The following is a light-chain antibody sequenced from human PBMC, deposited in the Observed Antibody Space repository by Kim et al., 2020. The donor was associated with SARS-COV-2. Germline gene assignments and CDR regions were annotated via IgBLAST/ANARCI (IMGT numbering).Light chain of an antibody. CDR2: RNN. J-gene: IGLJ3*02. Sequence: QSVLTQQPSASGTPGQRVTISCSGSSSNIGSNYVYWYQQLPGTAPKLLIYRNNQRPSGVPDRFSGSKSGTSASLAISGLRSEDEADYYCAAWDDSLSGSWVFGGGTQLTVL. V-gene: IGLV1-47*01. CDR1: SSNIGSNY. CDR3: AAWDDSLSGSWV.